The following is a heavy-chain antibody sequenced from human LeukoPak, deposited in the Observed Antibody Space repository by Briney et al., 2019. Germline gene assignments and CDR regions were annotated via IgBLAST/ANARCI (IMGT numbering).Heavy chain of an antibody. CDR1: GFTFSKYA. CDR3: ARPLKEGGYYYGMDV. J-gene: IGHJ6*02. D-gene: IGHD3-16*01. Sequence: PAGSLRLSCAASGFTFSKYAMFWVRQAPGKGLEFVSAISSHGSSTYYANSLKGRFNISRDNSKSTLYLQMRSLRPEDTAVYYCARPLKEGGYYYGMDVWGQGTTVTVSS. CDR2: ISSHGSST. V-gene: IGHV3-64*01.